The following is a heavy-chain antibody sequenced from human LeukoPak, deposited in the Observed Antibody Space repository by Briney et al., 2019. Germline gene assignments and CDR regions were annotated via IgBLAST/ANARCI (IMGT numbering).Heavy chain of an antibody. D-gene: IGHD2/OR15-2a*01. CDR3: ARTSFFYYYFDS. Sequence: SETLSLTCTVSGDSMSSYYWSWIRQPPGKGLEYIGYIYYSGSTDYNPSLKGRVTISTDTSKNQFSLKLRSVTAADTAVYYCARTSFFYYYFDSWGQGTLVTVSS. CDR1: GDSMSSYY. CDR2: IYYSGST. J-gene: IGHJ4*02. V-gene: IGHV4-59*01.